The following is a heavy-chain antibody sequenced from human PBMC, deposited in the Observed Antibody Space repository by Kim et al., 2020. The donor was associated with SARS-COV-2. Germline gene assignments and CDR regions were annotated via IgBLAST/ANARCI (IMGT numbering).Heavy chain of an antibody. J-gene: IGHJ6*02. Sequence: GGSLRLSCAASGFTFSSYGMHWVRQAPGKGLEWVAVIWYDGSNKYYADSVKGRFTISRDNSKNTLYLQMNSLRAEDTAVYYCARDSLLLHMDVWGQGTTVTVSS. CDR2: IWYDGSNK. D-gene: IGHD5-18*01. CDR3: ARDSLLLHMDV. V-gene: IGHV3-33*01. CDR1: GFTFSSYG.